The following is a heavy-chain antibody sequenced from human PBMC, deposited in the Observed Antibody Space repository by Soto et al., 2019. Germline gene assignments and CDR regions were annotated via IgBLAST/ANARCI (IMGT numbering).Heavy chain of an antibody. CDR1: GGFVSSTSYY. D-gene: IGHD3-3*01. CDR2: IYYSGST. Sequence: ASETLSLTCAVSGGFVSSTSYYWGWIRQPPGKGLEWIGSIYYSGSTYYNPSLKSRVTISVDMSKNRFSLKLNSVTAADTAVYYCARLGFLEWFEFWGQGTLVTVSS. J-gene: IGHJ4*02. V-gene: IGHV4-39*01. CDR3: ARLGFLEWFEF.